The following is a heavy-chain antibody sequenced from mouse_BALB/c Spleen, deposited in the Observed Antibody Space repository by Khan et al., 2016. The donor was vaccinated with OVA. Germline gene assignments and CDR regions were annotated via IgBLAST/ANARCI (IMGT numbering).Heavy chain of an antibody. J-gene: IGHJ2*01. CDR1: GFTFSDAW. Sequence: QLEESGGGLVQPGGSMKLSCAASGFTFSDAWMGWVRQSPEMGLEWVAEIRSKPNDLVTFYAESVKGRFTISRDDSKSRVYLQMNTLRAEDTGISYCTRSLITTYYFDSWGQGTTLTVSS. V-gene: IGHV6-6*01. CDR2: IRSKPNDLVT. CDR3: TRSLITTYYFDS. D-gene: IGHD2-10*02.